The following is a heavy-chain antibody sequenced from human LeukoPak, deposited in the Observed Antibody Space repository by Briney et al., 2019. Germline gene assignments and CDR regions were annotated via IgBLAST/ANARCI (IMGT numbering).Heavy chain of an antibody. D-gene: IGHD6-13*01. CDR3: AKDLVPDAFDI. Sequence: GGSLRLSCAASGFTFSSYGMQWVRQAPGKGLEWVAVIWYDGSNKYYADSVKGRFTISRDNSKNTLYLQMNSLRAEDTAVYYCAKDLVPDAFDIWGQGTMVTVSS. CDR2: IWYDGSNK. J-gene: IGHJ3*02. V-gene: IGHV3-33*06. CDR1: GFTFSSYG.